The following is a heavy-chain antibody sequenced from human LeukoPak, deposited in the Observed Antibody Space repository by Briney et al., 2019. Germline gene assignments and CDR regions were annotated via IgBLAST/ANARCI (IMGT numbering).Heavy chain of an antibody. CDR1: GFTFSSYA. CDR3: ARDQGYDSSGYSDY. V-gene: IGHV3-23*01. Sequence: GGSLRLSCAASGFTFSSYAMSWVRQAPGKGLEWVSAISGSGGSTYYADSVKGRFTISRDNSKNTLYLQMNSLRAEDTAVYYCARDQGYDSSGYSDYWGQGTLVTVSS. D-gene: IGHD3-22*01. J-gene: IGHJ4*02. CDR2: ISGSGGST.